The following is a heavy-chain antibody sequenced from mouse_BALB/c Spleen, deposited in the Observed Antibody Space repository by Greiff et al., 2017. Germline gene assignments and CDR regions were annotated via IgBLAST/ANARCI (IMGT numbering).Heavy chain of an antibody. V-gene: IGHV1-18*01. Sequence: EVHLVESGPELVKPGASMKISCKASGYSFTGYTMNWVKQSHGKNLEWIGLINPYNGGTSYNQKFKGKATLTVDKSSSTAYMELLSLTSEDSAVYYCARAYGNRFYYAMDYWGQGTSVTVSS. CDR3: ARAYGNRFYYAMDY. J-gene: IGHJ4*01. CDR1: GYSFTGYT. D-gene: IGHD2-10*02. CDR2: INPYNGGT.